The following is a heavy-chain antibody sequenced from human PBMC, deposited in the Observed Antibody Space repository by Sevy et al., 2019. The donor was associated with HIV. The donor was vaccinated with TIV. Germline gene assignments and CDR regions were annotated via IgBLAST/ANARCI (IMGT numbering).Heavy chain of an antibody. Sequence: GGSLRLSCTASGFTFGDAMSWFRQAPGKGLEWVGFIRSKAYGGTTEYAASVKGRFTISRDDSKSIAYLQMNSLKTEDKAVYYCTRAGYYDSSGPLDYWGQGTLVTVSS. CDR2: IRSKAYGGTT. J-gene: IGHJ4*02. CDR1: GFTFGDA. CDR3: TRAGYYDSSGPLDY. V-gene: IGHV3-49*03. D-gene: IGHD3-22*01.